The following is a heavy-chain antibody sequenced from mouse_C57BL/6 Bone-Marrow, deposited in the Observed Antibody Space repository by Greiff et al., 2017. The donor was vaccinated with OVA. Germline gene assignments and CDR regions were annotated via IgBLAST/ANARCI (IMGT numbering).Heavy chain of an antibody. CDR3: ARDGDYGSLAWFAY. V-gene: IGHV1-42*01. CDR1: GYSFTGYY. CDR2: INPSTGGT. D-gene: IGHD1-1*01. J-gene: IGHJ3*01. Sequence: EVQLQQSGPELVKPGASVKISCKASGYSFTGYYMNWVKQSPEKSLEWIGEINPSTGGTTYNQKFKAKATLTVDKSSSTAYMQLKSLTSEDSAVYYCARDGDYGSLAWFAYWGQGTLVTVSA.